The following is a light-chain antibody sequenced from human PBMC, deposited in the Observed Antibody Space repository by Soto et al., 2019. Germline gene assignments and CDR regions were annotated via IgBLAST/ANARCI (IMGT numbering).Light chain of an antibody. V-gene: IGKV3-20*01. CDR2: GAS. Sequence: EIVLTQSPGTLSLSPGERATLSCSASQSLSSSYLAWYQQKPGQAPRLLIYGASSRATGIPDRFSGSGSGTDFTLTISRLEPEDFAVYYCQQYGTSPPNTFGQGTRLEIK. J-gene: IGKJ5*01. CDR1: QSLSSSY. CDR3: QQYGTSPPNT.